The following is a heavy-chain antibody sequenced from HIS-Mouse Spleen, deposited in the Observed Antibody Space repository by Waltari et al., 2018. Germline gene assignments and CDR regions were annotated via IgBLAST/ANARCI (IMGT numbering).Heavy chain of an antibody. V-gene: IGHV3-23*01. Sequence: EVQLLESGGGLVQPGGSLRLSCAASGFTFSSYAMSWVRQAPGKGLEWVSAISGSGGSTYYADSVKGRFTISRDNSKNTLYLQMNSLRAEDTAVYYCAKDPYSSGYYYYGMDVWGQGTTVTVSS. J-gene: IGHJ6*02. CDR2: ISGSGGST. CDR3: AKDPYSSGYYYYGMDV. D-gene: IGHD6-19*01. CDR1: GFTFSSYA.